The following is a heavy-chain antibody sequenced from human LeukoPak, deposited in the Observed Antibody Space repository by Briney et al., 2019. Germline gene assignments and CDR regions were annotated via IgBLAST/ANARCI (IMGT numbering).Heavy chain of an antibody. CDR3: ARDPIRISGSVAYDP. CDR1: RYAFTEYA. Sequence: ASVKVSCKASRYAFTEYAMNWVRQAPGQGLEWMGWINAYTGNPTYGQGFTGRFVFSLDTSVSTAYLQISSLKAEDSAVYYCARDPIRISGSVAYDPWGQGTLVTVSS. CDR2: INAYTGNP. D-gene: IGHD5-12*01. V-gene: IGHV7-4-1*02. J-gene: IGHJ5*02.